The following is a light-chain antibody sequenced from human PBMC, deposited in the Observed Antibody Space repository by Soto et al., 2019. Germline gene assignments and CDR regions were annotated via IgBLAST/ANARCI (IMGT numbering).Light chain of an antibody. CDR1: SSDVGTSNY. Sequence: QSALTQPPSASGSPGQSVTISCTGTSSDVGTSNYVSWYQLHPGKAPKLIIYEVNKRPSGVPDRFSGSRSGNTASLIVSGLPGGDEGGYFCRLCNGTHRPWVFGGRTKLTVL. CDR3: RLCNGTHRPWV. J-gene: IGLJ3*02. CDR2: EVN. V-gene: IGLV2-8*01.